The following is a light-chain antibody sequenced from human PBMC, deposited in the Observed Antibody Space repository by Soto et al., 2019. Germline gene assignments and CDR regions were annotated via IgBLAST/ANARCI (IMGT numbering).Light chain of an antibody. Sequence: QSVLTQPPSVSGAPGQRVTISCIGSSSNIGTNSGVHWYQQLPGTAPKLVIFDSFIRPSGVPDRFSGSKSGISASLAITGLPAEDEADYYCQAYDSSLSAVVFGGGTKLTVL. J-gene: IGLJ2*01. CDR1: SSNIGTNSG. CDR3: QAYDSSLSAVV. CDR2: DSF. V-gene: IGLV1-40*01.